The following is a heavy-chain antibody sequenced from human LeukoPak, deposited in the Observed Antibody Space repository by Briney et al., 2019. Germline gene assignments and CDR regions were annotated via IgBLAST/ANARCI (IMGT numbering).Heavy chain of an antibody. CDR2: INHSGST. CDR3: ARLVSVSGIDY. D-gene: IGHD5/OR15-5a*01. CDR1: GGSFSGYY. Sequence: SETLSLTCAVYGGSFSGYYWSWIRQPPGKGLEWIGEINHSGSTNYNPSLKGRVTISVDTSKNQFSLKLSSVTAADTAVYYCARLVSVSGIDYWGQGTLVTVSS. V-gene: IGHV4-34*01. J-gene: IGHJ4*02.